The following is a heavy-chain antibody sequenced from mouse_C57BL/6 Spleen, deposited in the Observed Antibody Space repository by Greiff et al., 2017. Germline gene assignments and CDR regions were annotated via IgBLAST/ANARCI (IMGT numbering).Heavy chain of an antibody. V-gene: IGHV1-81*01. Sequence: VQLQQSGAELARPGASVKLSCKASGYTFTNYGISWVKQRTGQGLEWIGEIYPRSGNTYYNEKFKGKATLTADKSSSTAYMELRSLTSEDSAVYICARDSYGNSFDDWGQGTTLTVSS. D-gene: IGHD2-1*01. CDR1: GYTFTNYG. CDR2: IYPRSGNT. CDR3: ARDSYGNSFDD. J-gene: IGHJ2*01.